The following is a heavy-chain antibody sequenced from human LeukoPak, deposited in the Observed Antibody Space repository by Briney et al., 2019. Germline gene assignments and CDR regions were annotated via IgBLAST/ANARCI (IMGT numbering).Heavy chain of an antibody. CDR1: GGSISSSNW. CDR3: ARKEIAAAGFFDY. J-gene: IGHJ4*02. D-gene: IGHD6-13*01. V-gene: IGHV4-4*02. CDR2: IYHSGST. Sequence: PSGTLSLTCAVSGGSISSSNWWSWVRQPPGKGLEWIGEIYHSGSTNYNPSLKSRVTISVDKSKNQFSLKLSSVTAADTAVYYCARKEIAAAGFFDYWGQGTLVTVSS.